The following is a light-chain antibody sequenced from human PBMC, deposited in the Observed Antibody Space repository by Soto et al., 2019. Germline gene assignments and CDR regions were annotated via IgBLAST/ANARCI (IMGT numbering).Light chain of an antibody. V-gene: IGLV1-51*01. CDR2: DNN. J-gene: IGLJ2*01. CDR1: SSNIGNNY. Sequence: QSALTQPPSVSAAPGQKVTISCSGSSSNIGNNYVSWYQQLPGTAPKLLIYDNNKRPSGIPDRFSGSKSGRSATLGITGLQTGDEADYYCGTWDSSLSAGVFGGGTKLTVL. CDR3: GTWDSSLSAGV.